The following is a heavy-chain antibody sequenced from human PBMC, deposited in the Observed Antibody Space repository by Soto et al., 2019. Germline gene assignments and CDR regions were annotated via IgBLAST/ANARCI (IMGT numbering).Heavy chain of an antibody. V-gene: IGHV1-24*01. J-gene: IGHJ6*02. D-gene: IGHD3-9*01. CDR3: ARDQGSYDILTGYSSYYYYGMDV. CDR1: GYTLTELS. Sequence: ASVKVSCKVSGYTLTELSMHWVRQAPGKGLEWMGGFDPEDGGTIYAQKFQGRVTMTGDTSTDTAYMELSSLRSEDTAVYYCARDQGSYDILTGYSSYYYYGMDVWGQGTTVTVSS. CDR2: FDPEDGGT.